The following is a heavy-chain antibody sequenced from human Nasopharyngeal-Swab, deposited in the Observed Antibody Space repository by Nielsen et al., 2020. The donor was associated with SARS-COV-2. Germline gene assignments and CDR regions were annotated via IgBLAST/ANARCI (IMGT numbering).Heavy chain of an antibody. CDR3: ARGRRATLRYFDWPRSYYFDY. Sequence: WIRQPPGKGLEWIGEINHSGSTNYNPSLKSRVTISVDTSKNQFSLKLSSVTAADTAVYYCARGRRATLRYFDWPRSYYFDYWGQGMLVTVSS. J-gene: IGHJ4*02. D-gene: IGHD3-9*01. V-gene: IGHV4-34*01. CDR2: INHSGST.